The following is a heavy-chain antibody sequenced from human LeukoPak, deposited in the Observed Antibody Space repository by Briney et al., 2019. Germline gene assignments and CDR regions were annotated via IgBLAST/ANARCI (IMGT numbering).Heavy chain of an antibody. CDR2: ISAYNGNT. D-gene: IGHD3-9*01. CDR3: ARGGAGYFDPDAFDI. Sequence: ASVKVSCKASGYTFTSYGISWVRQPPGQGLEWMGWISAYNGNTNYAQKLQGRVTMTTDTSTSTAYMELRSLRSDDTAVYYCARGGAGYFDPDAFDIWGQGTMVTVSS. CDR1: GYTFTSYG. J-gene: IGHJ3*02. V-gene: IGHV1-18*04.